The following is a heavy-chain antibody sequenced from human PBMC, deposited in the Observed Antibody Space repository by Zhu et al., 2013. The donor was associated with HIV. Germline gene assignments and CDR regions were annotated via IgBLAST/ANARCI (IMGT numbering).Heavy chain of an antibody. Sequence: EVQLLESGGGFVQPGESLRLSCTASGFTFNVYPMAWIRQAPGKGLEWISAISGGGERTYYADSVRGRFTISRDNSKNTLYLQMNSLRAEDTALYYCAKGWYYDSSSGCYFDYWGQGTLVTVSS. J-gene: IGHJ4*02. D-gene: IGHD3-22*01. V-gene: IGHV3-23*01. CDR1: GFTFNVYP. CDR3: AKGWYYDSSSGCYFDY. CDR2: ISGGGERT.